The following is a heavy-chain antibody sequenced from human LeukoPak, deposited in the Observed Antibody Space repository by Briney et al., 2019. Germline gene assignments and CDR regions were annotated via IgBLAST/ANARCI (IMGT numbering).Heavy chain of an antibody. J-gene: IGHJ4*02. CDR1: GFTFSSYS. V-gene: IGHV3-23*01. CDR3: ARDLAWGAFDY. CDR2: ISPRGGGT. Sequence: GGTLRLSCEASGFTFSSYSMNWVRQAPGKGLEWLSGISPRGGGTYYADSVKGRFTISRDDSKNTLSLQMNSLTVEDTAVYYCARDLAWGAFDYWGQGTLVTVSS. D-gene: IGHD7-27*01.